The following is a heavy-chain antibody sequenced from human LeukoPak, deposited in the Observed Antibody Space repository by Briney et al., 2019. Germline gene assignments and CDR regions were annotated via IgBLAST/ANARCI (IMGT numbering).Heavy chain of an antibody. V-gene: IGHV3-7*01. D-gene: IGHD6-13*01. J-gene: IGHJ4*02. CDR1: GFTFSSYW. CDR2: IKQDGSEK. Sequence: GGFLRLSCAASGFTFSSYWMSWVRQAPGKGLEWVANIKQDGSEKYYVDSVKGRFTISRDNAKNSLYLQMNSLRAEDTAVYYCARDSGWYISSYFDYWGQGTLVTVSS. CDR3: ARDSGWYISSYFDY.